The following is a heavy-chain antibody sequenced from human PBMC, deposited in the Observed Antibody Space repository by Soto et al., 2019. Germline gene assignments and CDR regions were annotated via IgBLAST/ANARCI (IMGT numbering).Heavy chain of an antibody. CDR3: ERIRLLGCCYFGMDD. V-gene: IGHV4-59*01. CDR1: GGSISSYY. Sequence: AETLALTCTVSGGSISSYYWSWIRQPPGKVLEWIGYMYYSGSTNYNPSLKSRVTISVDTSKNQFSLKLSSVTAADTAVYYCERIRLLGCCYFGMDDWGHGTTDTVSS. J-gene: IGHJ6*02. D-gene: IGHD2-15*01. CDR2: MYYSGST.